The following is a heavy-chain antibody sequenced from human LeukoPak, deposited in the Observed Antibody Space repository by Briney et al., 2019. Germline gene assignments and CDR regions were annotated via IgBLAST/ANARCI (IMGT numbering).Heavy chain of an antibody. CDR3: ARASWISTAHAVW. J-gene: IGHJ4*02. Sequence: GGSLRLSCAASGFSFSHYAMSWVRQAPARGLGWVSSLRGDGETFYADSVKGRLTLSRDDSRNTVYLQLNNLRVDDTAVYYCARASWISTAHAVWWGQGHLVTVSS. V-gene: IGHV3-23*01. CDR2: LRGDGET. D-gene: IGHD2-2*03. CDR1: GFSFSHYA.